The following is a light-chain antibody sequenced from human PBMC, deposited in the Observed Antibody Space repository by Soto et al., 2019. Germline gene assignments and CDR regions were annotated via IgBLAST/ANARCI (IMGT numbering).Light chain of an antibody. J-gene: IGLJ1*01. V-gene: IGLV2-14*01. CDR3: SSYNCSSTRV. Sequence: HSALTQPASVSGSPRESITISCTVTSSDVGGYNYVSWYQQHPGKAPKLMIYDVSNRPSGVSNRFSGSKSGNTASLTISGLQAEDESDYYRSSYNCSSTRVFATGTTVTVL. CDR1: SSDVGGYNY. CDR2: DVS.